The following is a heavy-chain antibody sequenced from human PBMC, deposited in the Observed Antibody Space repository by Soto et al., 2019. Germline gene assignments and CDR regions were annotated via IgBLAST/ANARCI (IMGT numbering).Heavy chain of an antibody. J-gene: IGHJ3*02. D-gene: IGHD2-2*01. CDR2: INTDGGSS. Sequence: EVQLEESGGDLVQPGWSLRLSCAASGFTFSGHWMHWVRQVPGKGLEWVSRINTDGGSSAYADSVKGRFSISRDNAKNTLYLQMNGLRAEDTAVYYCAREAGYCSRTSCYRRAFDTWGQGTTVTVSS. CDR3: AREAGYCSRTSCYRRAFDT. V-gene: IGHV3-74*03. CDR1: GFTFSGHW.